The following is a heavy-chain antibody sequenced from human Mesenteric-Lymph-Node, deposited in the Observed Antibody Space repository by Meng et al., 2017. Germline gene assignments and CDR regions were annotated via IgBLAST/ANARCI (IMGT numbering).Heavy chain of an antibody. V-gene: IGHV1-8*01. CDR3: ARNYYYYGMDV. CDR1: GYTFTSYD. CDR2: MNPNSGNT. J-gene: IGHJ6*02. Sequence: ASVKVSCKASGYTFTSYDINWVRQATGQGLEWMGWMNPNSGNTGYAQKLQGRVTMTTDTSTSTAYMELRSLRSDDTAVYYCARNYYYYGMDVWGQGTTVTVSS.